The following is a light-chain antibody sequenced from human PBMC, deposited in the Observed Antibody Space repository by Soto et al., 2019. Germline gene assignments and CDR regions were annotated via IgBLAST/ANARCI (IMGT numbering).Light chain of an antibody. CDR3: SSYAGSNNFV. J-gene: IGLJ1*01. V-gene: IGLV2-8*01. CDR2: EVS. Sequence: QSVLTQPPSASGSPGQSVTISCTGTSSEVGGYNYVSWYQQHPGKAPKLMIYEVSKRPSGVPDRFSGSKSGNTASLTVSGLQAEDEADYYCSSYAGSNNFVFGTRTTVTVL. CDR1: SSEVGGYNY.